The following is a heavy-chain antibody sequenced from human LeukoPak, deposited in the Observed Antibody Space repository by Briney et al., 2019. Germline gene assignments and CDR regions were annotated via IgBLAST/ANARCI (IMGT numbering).Heavy chain of an antibody. J-gene: IGHJ4*02. Sequence: PSETLSLTCTVSGGSISSYYWSWIRQPAGKGLEWIGRIYTSGSTNYNPSLKSRVTMSVDTSKNQFSLKVSSVTAADTAVYWCARGRWLEPLDSWGQGTLVTVSS. D-gene: IGHD6-19*01. CDR1: GGSISSYY. CDR2: IYTSGST. CDR3: ARGRWLEPLDS. V-gene: IGHV4-4*07.